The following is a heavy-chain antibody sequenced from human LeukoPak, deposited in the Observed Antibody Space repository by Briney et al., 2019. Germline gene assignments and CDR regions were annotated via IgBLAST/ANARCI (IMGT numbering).Heavy chain of an antibody. CDR3: ARMLVSSGPRSWFDP. Sequence: GESLKISCKGSGYSFTSYWIGWVRQMPGKGLEWMGIIYPGDSDTRYSPSFQGQVTISADKSISTAYLQWSSLKASDTAMYYCARMLVSSGPRSWFDPWGQGTLVTVSS. J-gene: IGHJ5*02. V-gene: IGHV5-51*01. D-gene: IGHD6-19*01. CDR1: GYSFTSYW. CDR2: IYPGDSDT.